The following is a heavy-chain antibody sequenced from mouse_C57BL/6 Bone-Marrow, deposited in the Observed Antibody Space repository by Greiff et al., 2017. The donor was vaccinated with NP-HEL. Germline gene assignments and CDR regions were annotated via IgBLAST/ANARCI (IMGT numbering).Heavy chain of an antibody. J-gene: IGHJ1*03. CDR3: ARCLSGSSYLYWYFDV. CDR1: GYTFTSYG. D-gene: IGHD1-1*01. V-gene: IGHV1-81*01. Sequence: QVQLQQSGAELARPGASVKLSCKASGYTFTSYGISWVKQRTGQGLEWIGEIYPRSGNTYYNEKFKGKATLTADKSSSTAYMELRSLTSEDSAVYFCARCLSGSSYLYWYFDVWGTGTTVTVSS. CDR2: IYPRSGNT.